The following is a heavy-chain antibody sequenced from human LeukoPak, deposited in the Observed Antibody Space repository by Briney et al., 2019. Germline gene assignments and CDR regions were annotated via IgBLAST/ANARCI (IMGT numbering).Heavy chain of an antibody. V-gene: IGHV3-23*01. Sequence: GGSLRLSCAASGFIFSSYAMSWVRQAPGKGLEWVSIISGSGDSTYYADSVKGRFTISRDNSKNTLYLQMNSLRAEDTAVYYCAGATIGHKNFDIWGQGTMVTVSS. CDR3: AGATIGHKNFDI. CDR2: ISGSGDST. J-gene: IGHJ3*02. CDR1: GFIFSSYA. D-gene: IGHD5-12*01.